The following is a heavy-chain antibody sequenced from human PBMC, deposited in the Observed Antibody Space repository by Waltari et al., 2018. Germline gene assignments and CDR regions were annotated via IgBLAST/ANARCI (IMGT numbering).Heavy chain of an antibody. D-gene: IGHD3-10*01. V-gene: IGHV4-38-2*02. Sequence: QVQLQESGPGLARPSETLSLTCDVSSYSIRSGYFWGWVRQPPGKGLQWIGSISHSATTYYNPSLKSRVTMSVVTSKNQFALKVTSVTAADTAIYYCVRDLGGSGNSWFDAWGQGTLVIVSS. CDR1: SYSIRSGYF. J-gene: IGHJ5*02. CDR3: VRDLGGSGNSWFDA. CDR2: ISHSATT.